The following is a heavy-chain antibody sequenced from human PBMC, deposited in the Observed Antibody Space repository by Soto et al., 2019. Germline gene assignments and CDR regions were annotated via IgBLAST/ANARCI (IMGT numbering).Heavy chain of an antibody. V-gene: IGHV3-23*01. J-gene: IGHJ4*02. Sequence: EVQLLESGGGLVQPGGSLRLSCVVSGFSFRGYAMSWVRQTPGKGLEWVSAISDSGGRTYYADSVKGRFTISRDNSKNTLYLQMNSQRAEDTAVYYCAKERTSSGYFDYWGQGTLVTVSS. CDR2: ISDSGGRT. CDR3: AKERTSSGYFDY. CDR1: GFSFRGYA. D-gene: IGHD3-22*01.